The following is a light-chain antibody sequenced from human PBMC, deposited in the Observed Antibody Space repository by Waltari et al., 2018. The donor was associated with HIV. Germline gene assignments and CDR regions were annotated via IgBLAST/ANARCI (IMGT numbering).Light chain of an antibody. CDR1: QSVSSN. V-gene: IGKV3-15*01. J-gene: IGKJ1*01. Sequence: EIVMTQSPATLSVSPGERATVSCRASQSVSSNLAWYQQKPGQAPRLLIYGAFTRATGIPARFSGSGSGTEFTLTISSLQSEDFAVYYCQQYNDWPPWTFGQGTKVEI. CDR3: QQYNDWPPWT. CDR2: GAF.